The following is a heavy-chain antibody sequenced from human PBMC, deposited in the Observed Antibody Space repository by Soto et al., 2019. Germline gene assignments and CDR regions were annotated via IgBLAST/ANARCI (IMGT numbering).Heavy chain of an antibody. D-gene: IGHD3-10*01. J-gene: IGHJ3*02. Sequence: GGSLRLSCSVSGFTFRSYGMHWVRQAPGKGLEWVAVISYDGSDKFYTDSVKGRFTISRDNSKNTLYLQMTSLRDEDTAVYYCAKDRVRGVIGAFDIWGQGTMVTVSS. CDR2: ISYDGSDK. V-gene: IGHV3-30*18. CDR3: AKDRVRGVIGAFDI. CDR1: GFTFRSYG.